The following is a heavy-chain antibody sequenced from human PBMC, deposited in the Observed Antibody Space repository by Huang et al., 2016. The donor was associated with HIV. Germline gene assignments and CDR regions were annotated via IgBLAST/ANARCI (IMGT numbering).Heavy chain of an antibody. V-gene: IGHV4-59*11. D-gene: IGHD3-16*01. CDR2: IYNSGTT. CDR3: ARVRSSYGTLWFDP. J-gene: IGHJ5*02. Sequence: QVQLRETGPGLVKPSETLSLTCAVSGASISSHYWSWIRQPPGKGLEWSGIIYNSGTTNDTHSLKSRVSISTATSKNHFSLKLTSVTAADSGVYYCARVRSSYGTLWFDPWGQGTLVTVSS. CDR1: GASISSHY.